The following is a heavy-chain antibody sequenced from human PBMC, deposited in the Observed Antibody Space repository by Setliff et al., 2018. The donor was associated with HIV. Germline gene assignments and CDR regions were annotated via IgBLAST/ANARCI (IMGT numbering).Heavy chain of an antibody. Sequence: RASVKVSCKISGFTLNELSIQWVRQAPGQGLEWMGWINPNNGGTNYAQKFQGRVTMTRDTSISTAYMELSSLRSEDTAVYYCATVPVVTPFDYWGQGTLVTVSS. CDR3: ATVPVVTPFDY. V-gene: IGHV1-2*02. CDR1: GFTLNELS. CDR2: INPNNGGT. D-gene: IGHD2-15*01. J-gene: IGHJ4*02.